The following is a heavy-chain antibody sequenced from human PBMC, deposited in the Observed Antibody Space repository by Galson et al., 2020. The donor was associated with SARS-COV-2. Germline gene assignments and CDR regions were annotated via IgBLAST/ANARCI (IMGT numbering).Heavy chain of an antibody. Sequence: SETLSLTCTVSGGSISSGSYYWSWIRQPAGKGLEWIGRIYTSGSTNYNPSLKSRVTISVDTSKNQFSLKLSSVTAADTAVYYCARSLASGDIWFGELSISMRFDPWGQGTLVTVSS. V-gene: IGHV4-61*02. J-gene: IGHJ5*02. CDR3: ARSLASGDIWFGELSISMRFDP. D-gene: IGHD3-10*01. CDR2: IYTSGST. CDR1: GGSISSGSYY.